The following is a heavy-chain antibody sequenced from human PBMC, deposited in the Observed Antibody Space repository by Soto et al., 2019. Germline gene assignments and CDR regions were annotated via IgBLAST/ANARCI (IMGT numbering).Heavy chain of an antibody. CDR1: GSIFSGYG. CDR2: IWYDGSNK. V-gene: IGHV3-33*01. CDR3: VRDGIGGTAFRGFCDY. D-gene: IGHD1-7*01. Sequence: QEHLVESGGGVVQPVRSLRLSCAASGSIFSGYGMHWVRQAPGKGLEWVAVIWYDGSNKYYADSVKGRFTISRDNSKNMLYLQMDSLRAEDTAVYYCVRDGIGGTAFRGFCDYWGQGTLVTVSS. J-gene: IGHJ4*02.